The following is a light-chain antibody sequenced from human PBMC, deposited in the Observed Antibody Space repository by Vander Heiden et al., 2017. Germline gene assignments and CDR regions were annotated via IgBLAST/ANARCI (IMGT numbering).Light chain of an antibody. CDR1: QSISSW. J-gene: IGKJ1*01. CDR3: QQYNSYKRT. V-gene: IGKV1-5*03. Sequence: DIQITPSPSTLSASVGDRVIITCRASQSISSWLAWYQQKPGKAPKLLIYKASSLESGVPSRFSGSGSGTDFTLTISSLQPDDFATYYCQQYNSYKRTFGQGTTVEIE. CDR2: KAS.